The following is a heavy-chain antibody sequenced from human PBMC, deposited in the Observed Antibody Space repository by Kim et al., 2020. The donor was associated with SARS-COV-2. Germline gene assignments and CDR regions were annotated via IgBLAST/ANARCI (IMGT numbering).Heavy chain of an antibody. J-gene: IGHJ5*02. Sequence: PLKGRFTISRDDSKNTLYLQMNSLKTEDTAVYYCTTDIERYYGDYDWFDPWGQGTLVTVSS. CDR3: TTDIERYYGDYDWFDP. V-gene: IGHV3-15*01. D-gene: IGHD4-17*01.